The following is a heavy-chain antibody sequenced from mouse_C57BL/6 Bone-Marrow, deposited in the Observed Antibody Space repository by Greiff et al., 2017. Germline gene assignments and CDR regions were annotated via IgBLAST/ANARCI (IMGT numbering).Heavy chain of an antibody. CDR2: IDPENGDT. J-gene: IGHJ3*01. CDR1: GFNIKDDY. Sequence: EVQLQQSGAELVRPGASVKLSCTASGFNIKDDYMHWVKQRPEQGLEWIGWIDPENGDTEYASKFQGKATITADTSSNTAYLQLSSLTSEDTAVYYCTTYSIYYDYDAWFAYWGQGTLVTVSA. D-gene: IGHD2-4*01. CDR3: TTYSIYYDYDAWFAY. V-gene: IGHV14-4*01.